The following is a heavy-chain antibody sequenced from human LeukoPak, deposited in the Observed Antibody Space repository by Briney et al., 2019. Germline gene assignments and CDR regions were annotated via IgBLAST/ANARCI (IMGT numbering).Heavy chain of an antibody. CDR1: GFTFSSYG. V-gene: IGHV3-33*03. J-gene: IGHJ4*02. Sequence: PGGSLRLSCAASGFTFSSYGMHWVRQAPGKGLEWVAVIWYDGSNKYYADSVKGRFTISRDNAKNSLYLQMSSLRAEDTAVYYCARSTRYYGDLYDYWGQGTLVTVSS. D-gene: IGHD4-17*01. CDR3: ARSTRYYGDLYDY. CDR2: IWYDGSNK.